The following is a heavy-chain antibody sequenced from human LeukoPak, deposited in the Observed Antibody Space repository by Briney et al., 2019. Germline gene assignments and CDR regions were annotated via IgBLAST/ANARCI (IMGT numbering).Heavy chain of an antibody. J-gene: IGHJ6*02. CDR3: VRGYSFGPYGMDV. CDR2: ISDSGGST. Sequence: GRSLRLSCSASGFPFSSYAMHWVRQAPGKGLEYVSAISDSGGSTYYADSVKGRFTISRDNSKTTLYLQMSSLRAEDTAVYFCVRGYSFGPYGMDVWGQGTTVTVSS. CDR1: GFPFSSYA. V-gene: IGHV3-64D*09. D-gene: IGHD2-15*01.